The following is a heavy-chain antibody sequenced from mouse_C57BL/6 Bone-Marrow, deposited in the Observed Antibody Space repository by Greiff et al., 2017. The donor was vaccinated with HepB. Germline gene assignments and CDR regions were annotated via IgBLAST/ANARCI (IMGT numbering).Heavy chain of an antibody. CDR1: GYTFTSYW. V-gene: IGHV1-52*01. J-gene: IGHJ2*01. Sequence: QVQLQQSGAELVRPGSSVKLSCKASGYTFTSYWMHWVKQRPIQGLEWIGNIDPSDSETHYNQKFKDKATLTVDKSSSTAYMQLSSLTSEDSAVYYCARWGYGYDGRFYFDYWGQGTTLTVSS. D-gene: IGHD2-2*01. CDR2: IDPSDSET. CDR3: ARWGYGYDGRFYFDY.